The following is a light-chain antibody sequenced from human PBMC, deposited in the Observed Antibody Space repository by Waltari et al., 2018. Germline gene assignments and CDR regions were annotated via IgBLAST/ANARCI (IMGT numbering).Light chain of an antibody. CDR3: ASRDDSLNALVM. CDR2: SNN. J-gene: IGLJ3*02. Sequence: QPVLTQPPSVSATPGQRVTISCSGSSSRIGPISWFQQLPGAAPKLLIFSNNPRPSVVPDRFSGSRSGTSASLAISGLQSADEADYYCASRDDSLNALVMFGGGTKLTVL. V-gene: IGLV1-44*01. CDR1: SSRIGP.